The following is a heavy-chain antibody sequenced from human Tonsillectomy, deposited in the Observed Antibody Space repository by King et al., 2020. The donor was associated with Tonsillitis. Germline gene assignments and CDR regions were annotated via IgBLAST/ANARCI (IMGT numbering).Heavy chain of an antibody. J-gene: IGHJ4*02. V-gene: IGHV3-23*04. CDR1: GFTFSSYA. CDR2: ISGTGDNT. Sequence: VQLVESGGGLVQPGGSLRLFCPASGFTFSSYAMSWVRQAPGKGLEWVSTISGTGDNTYYADSVNGRITTSRDNSKNTLSLRMNNLTAEDTAVYSCANQYSPLARLIDYWGQGTLVTVSS. D-gene: IGHD5-12*01. CDR3: ANQYSPLARLIDY.